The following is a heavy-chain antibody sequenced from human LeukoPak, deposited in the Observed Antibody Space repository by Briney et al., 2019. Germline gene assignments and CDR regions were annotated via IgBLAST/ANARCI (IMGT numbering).Heavy chain of an antibody. Sequence: SETLSLTCTVSGGSISSSSYYWGWIRQPPGKGLEWIGSIYYSGSTYYNPSLKSRVTISVDTSKNQFSLKLSSVTAADTAVYYCAGSREWELLLDYWGQGTLVTVSS. CDR1: GGSISSSSYY. D-gene: IGHD1-26*01. CDR2: IYYSGST. V-gene: IGHV4-39*01. J-gene: IGHJ4*02. CDR3: AGSREWELLLDY.